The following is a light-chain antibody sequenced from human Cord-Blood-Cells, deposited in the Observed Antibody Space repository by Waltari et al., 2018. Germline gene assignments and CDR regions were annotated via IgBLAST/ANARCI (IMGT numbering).Light chain of an antibody. J-gene: IGKJ4*01. CDR1: QSVLYSYNNENY. V-gene: IGKV4-1*01. CDR2: WAC. CDR3: HQYYRTPLT. Sequence: DIVVTQFPDSLAVSLGERATINCKSSQSVLYSYNNENYLAWYQQKPGQPPKLLLYWACTLESVVPDGFSGSGSGRDVTLTISSLQAEDVAVYYCHQYYRTPLTFGGGTKVGIK.